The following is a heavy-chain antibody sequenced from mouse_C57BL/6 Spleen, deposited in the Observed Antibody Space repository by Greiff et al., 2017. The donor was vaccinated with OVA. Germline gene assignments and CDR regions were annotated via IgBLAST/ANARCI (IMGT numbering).Heavy chain of an antibody. V-gene: IGHV1-85*01. CDR2: IYPRDGST. CDR3: ARTGEGTWFAY. J-gene: IGHJ3*01. Sequence: VQLQQSGPELVKPGASVKLSCKASGYTFTSYDINWVKQRPGQGLEWIGWIYPRDGSTKYNEKFKGKATLTVDTSSSTAYMELHSLTSEDSAVYFCARTGEGTWFAYWGQGTLVTVSA. CDR1: GYTFTSYD.